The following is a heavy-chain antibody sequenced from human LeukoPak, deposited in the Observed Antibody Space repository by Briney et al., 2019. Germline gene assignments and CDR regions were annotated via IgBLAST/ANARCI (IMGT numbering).Heavy chain of an antibody. Sequence: GGSLRLSCTASGFTFCGYAMSWVRQAPGKGLEWVSSISGGSEDTYYADSVKGRFTISRDNSKTTLYLQMNSLRAEDTAVYYCARTIAQYSNSWLYFYCGLDVWGQGTTVTVSS. CDR2: ISGGSEDT. D-gene: IGHD6-13*01. J-gene: IGHJ6*02. CDR1: GFTFCGYA. CDR3: ARTIAQYSNSWLYFYCGLDV. V-gene: IGHV3-23*01.